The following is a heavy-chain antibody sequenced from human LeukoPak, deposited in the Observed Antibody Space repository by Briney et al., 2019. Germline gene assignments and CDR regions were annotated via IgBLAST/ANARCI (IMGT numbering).Heavy chain of an antibody. V-gene: IGHV4-4*08. CDR3: ASHVEHAAYFHH. D-gene: IGHD1/OR15-1a*01. J-gene: IGHJ4*02. CDR1: RGTISGYY. CDR2: ITNSGDA. Sequence: SETLSLTCSVSRGTISGYYWCWIRQPPGKGLEWIGWITNSGDANYNPSLESRLAISGDTSKSQLSLIVTSVTDADTAVYYCASHVEHAAYFHHWGQGVLVTVSS.